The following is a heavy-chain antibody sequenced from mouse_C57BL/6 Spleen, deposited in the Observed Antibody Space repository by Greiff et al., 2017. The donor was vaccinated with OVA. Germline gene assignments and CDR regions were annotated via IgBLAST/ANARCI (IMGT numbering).Heavy chain of an antibody. CDR1: GYAFTNYL. D-gene: IGHD1-1*01. CDR2: INPGSGGT. J-gene: IGHJ3*01. Sequence: VQGVESGAELVRPGTSVKVSCKASGYAFTNYLIAWVKQRPGQGLEWIGVINPGSGGTNYNEKFKGKATLTADKASSTAYMQLSSLTSEDSAVYFCARWDTTAFAYWGQGTLVTVSA. CDR3: ARWDTTAFAY. V-gene: IGHV1-54*01.